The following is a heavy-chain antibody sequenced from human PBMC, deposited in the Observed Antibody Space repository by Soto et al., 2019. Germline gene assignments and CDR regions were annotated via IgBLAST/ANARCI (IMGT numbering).Heavy chain of an antibody. Sequence: ASVKVSCKASGYTFTSYYMHCVRQAPGQVLEWMGIINPSGGSTSYAQKFQGRVTMTRDTSTSTVYMELSSLRSEDTAVYYCARTLWSGYLGTEPNGMDVWGQGTTVTVSS. CDR1: GYTFTSYY. V-gene: IGHV1-46*01. CDR3: ARTLWSGYLGTEPNGMDV. CDR2: INPSGGST. J-gene: IGHJ6*02. D-gene: IGHD3-3*01.